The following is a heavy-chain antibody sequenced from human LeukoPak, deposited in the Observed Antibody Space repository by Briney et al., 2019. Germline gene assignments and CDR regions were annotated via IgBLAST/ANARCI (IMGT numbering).Heavy chain of an antibody. CDR3: ARESRDGYNYHYFDY. CDR2: IIPIFGTA. J-gene: IGHJ4*02. D-gene: IGHD5-24*01. Sequence: ASVKVSCKASGYTFTSYYMHWVRQAPGQGLEWMGGIIPIFGTANYAQKFQGRVTITADESTSTAYMELSSLRSEDTAVYYCARESRDGYNYHYFDYWGQGTLVTVSS. V-gene: IGHV1-69*13. CDR1: GYTFTSYY.